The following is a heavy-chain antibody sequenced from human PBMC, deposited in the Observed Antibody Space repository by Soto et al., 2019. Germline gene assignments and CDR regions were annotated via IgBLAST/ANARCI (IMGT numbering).Heavy chain of an antibody. Sequence: SVKVSCKASGGTFSSYAISWVRQAPGQGLEWMGGIIPIFGTANYAQKFQGRVTITADESTSTAYMELSSLRSEDTAVYYCEIISSAWNQDYFDYWGQGTLVTVS. CDR2: IIPIFGTA. D-gene: IGHD3-3*02. CDR3: EIISSAWNQDYFDY. CDR1: GGTFSSYA. V-gene: IGHV1-69*13. J-gene: IGHJ4*02.